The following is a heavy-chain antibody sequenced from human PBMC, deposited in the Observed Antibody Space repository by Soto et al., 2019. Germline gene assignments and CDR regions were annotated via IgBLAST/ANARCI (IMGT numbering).Heavy chain of an antibody. Sequence: GGSLRLSCAASGFTFSKYAMMWVRQAPGKGLEWVSGILGSGGTYHTDSVKGRFTISKDNSKNTLYLQMNSLRAEDTAVYYCAKDAVYGYGLWLSESWGQGTLVTVSS. V-gene: IGHV3-23*01. CDR2: ILGSGGT. CDR1: GFTFSKYA. D-gene: IGHD5-18*01. CDR3: AKDAVYGYGLWLSES. J-gene: IGHJ5*02.